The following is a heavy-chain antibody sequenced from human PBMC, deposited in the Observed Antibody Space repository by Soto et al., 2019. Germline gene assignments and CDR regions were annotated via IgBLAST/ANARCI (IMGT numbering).Heavy chain of an antibody. V-gene: IGHV4-30-4*01. CDR2: IYGVGTS. D-gene: IGHD6-25*01. Sequence: QIQLQESGPGLVKPSETLSLTCTVSGDSIRSVGYYWTWIRQPPGKALEWLGDIYGVGTSRFNASLRSRLSISADPSTNAMSMTLRSVTAADTAVYFCGRGVSSGWNPTRVDPWGHG. J-gene: IGHJ5*02. CDR1: GDSIRSVGYY. CDR3: GRGVSSGWNPTRVDP.